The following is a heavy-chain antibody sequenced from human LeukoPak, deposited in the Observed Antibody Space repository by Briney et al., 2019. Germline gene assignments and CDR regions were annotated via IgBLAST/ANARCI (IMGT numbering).Heavy chain of an antibody. Sequence: ASVKVSCKVSGYIFSELSMHWVRQSPGKGLEWMGGSDPENGITVYAQNFRGRVTMTEDTSADTAYMELSSLRSEDTAVYYCAIDTVYYDPPSYWGQGTLVTVSS. V-gene: IGHV1-24*01. CDR3: AIDTVYYDPPSY. CDR1: GYIFSELS. D-gene: IGHD3-16*01. J-gene: IGHJ4*01. CDR2: SDPENGIT.